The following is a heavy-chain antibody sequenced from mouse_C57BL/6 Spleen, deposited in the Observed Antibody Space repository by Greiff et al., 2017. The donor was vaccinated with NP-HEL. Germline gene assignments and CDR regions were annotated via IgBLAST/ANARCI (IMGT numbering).Heavy chain of an antibody. CDR2: IWSGGST. CDR3: ARNWGTTVVARGYFDV. J-gene: IGHJ1*03. V-gene: IGHV2-2*01. Sequence: VKLVESGPGLVQPSQSLSITCTVSGFSLTSYGVHWVRQSPGKGLEWLGVIWSGGSTDYNAAFISRLSISKDNSKSQVFFKMNSLQADDTAIYYCARNWGTTVVARGYFDVWGTGTTVTVSS. D-gene: IGHD1-1*01. CDR1: GFSLTSYG.